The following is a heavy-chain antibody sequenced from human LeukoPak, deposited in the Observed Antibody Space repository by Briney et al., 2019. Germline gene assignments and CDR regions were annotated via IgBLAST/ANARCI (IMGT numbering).Heavy chain of an antibody. V-gene: IGHV4-59*12. CDR3: ARGRITIFGVVNWFDP. Sequence: SETLSLTCTVSGGSISSYYWSWIRQPPGKGLEWIGYIYYSGSTNYNPSLKSRVTMSVDTSKNQFSLKLSSVTAADTAVYYCARGRITIFGVVNWFDPWGQGTLVTVSS. J-gene: IGHJ5*02. CDR1: GGSISSYY. CDR2: IYYSGST. D-gene: IGHD3-3*01.